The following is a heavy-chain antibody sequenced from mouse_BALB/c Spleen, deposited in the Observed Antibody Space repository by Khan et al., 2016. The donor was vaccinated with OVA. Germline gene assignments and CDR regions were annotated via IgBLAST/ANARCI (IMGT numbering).Heavy chain of an antibody. CDR2: ISYSGST. Sequence: EVQLVESGPGLVKPSQSLSLTCTVTGYSISSDYAWYWIRQFPGNKLEWMGYISYSGSTSYNPSLKSRISITRDTSKNQFFLQLNSVTTEDTATDYCARWGNSDFDYWGQGTTLTVSS. CDR3: ARWGNSDFDY. CDR1: GYSISSDYA. J-gene: IGHJ2*01. V-gene: IGHV3-2*02.